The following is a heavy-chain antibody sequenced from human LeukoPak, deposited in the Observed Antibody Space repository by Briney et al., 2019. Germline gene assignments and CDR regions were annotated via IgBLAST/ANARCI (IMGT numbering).Heavy chain of an antibody. CDR3: ARGARGGIFGVVIYYGMDV. D-gene: IGHD3-3*01. V-gene: IGHV1-18*04. J-gene: IGHJ6*02. CDR2: ISAYNGNT. CDR1: GYTFTSYG. Sequence: ASVKVSCKASGYTFTSYGISWVRQAPGQGLEWMGWISAYNGNTNYAQRLQGRVTMTRNTSISTAYMELSSLRSEDTAVYYCARGARGGIFGVVIYYGMDVWGQGTTVTVSS.